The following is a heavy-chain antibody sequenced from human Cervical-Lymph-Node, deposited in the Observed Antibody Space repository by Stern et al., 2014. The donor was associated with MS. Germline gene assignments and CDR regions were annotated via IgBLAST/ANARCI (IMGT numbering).Heavy chain of an antibody. CDR2: TIPILDTT. Sequence: QDQLVQSGAEVKKPGSSVRVSCKSSGDTFSTHAISWVRQAPGQGLERMGRTIPILDTTDYAQKFQGRLTIDADESTNTAYMELRSLTPDDTAVYYCAREKSDCSGGSCFSSLDYWGQGTLVTVSS. CDR1: GDTFSTHA. J-gene: IGHJ4*02. CDR3: AREKSDCSGGSCFSSLDY. V-gene: IGHV1-69*11. D-gene: IGHD2-15*01.